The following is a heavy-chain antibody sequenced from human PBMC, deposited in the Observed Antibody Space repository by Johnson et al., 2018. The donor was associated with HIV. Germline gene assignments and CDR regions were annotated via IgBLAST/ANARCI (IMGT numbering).Heavy chain of an antibody. J-gene: IGHJ3*02. V-gene: IGHV3-33*06. CDR3: AKDLDSSSWGAFDI. CDR1: GFTFSSFG. CDR2: IWDGGSNK. D-gene: IGHD6-6*01. Sequence: QMLLVESGGGVVQPGGSLRLSCAASGFTFSSFGMHWVRQAPGKGLEWVAVIWDGGSNKYYADSVKGRFTISRDNSKNTLYLQMNSRRAEDTDVYYCAKDLDSSSWGAFDIWGQGTMVTVSS.